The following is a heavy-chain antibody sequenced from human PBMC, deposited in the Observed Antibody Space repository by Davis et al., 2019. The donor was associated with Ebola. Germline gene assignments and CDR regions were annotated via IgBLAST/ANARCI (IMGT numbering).Heavy chain of an antibody. V-gene: IGHV4-34*01. CDR1: GGSFSGHY. J-gene: IGHJ6*02. D-gene: IGHD3-10*01. CDR2: INYSGST. Sequence: MPSETLSLTCAVYGGSFSGHYWTWIRQPPGKGLEWIGEINYSGSTNYNPSLKSRVTISVDTSKNQFSLKLRSVTAADTAVYYCARGGGFGGYGMDVWGQGTTVTVSS. CDR3: ARGGGFGGYGMDV.